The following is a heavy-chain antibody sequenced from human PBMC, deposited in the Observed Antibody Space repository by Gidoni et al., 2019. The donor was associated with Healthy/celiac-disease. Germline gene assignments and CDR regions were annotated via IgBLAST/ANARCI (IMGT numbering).Heavy chain of an antibody. J-gene: IGHJ4*02. D-gene: IGHD6-13*01. CDR2: ISSSGSTI. CDR3: ARDSSSWYSHDY. CDR1: GFTFSSYE. V-gene: IGHV3-48*03. Sequence: EVQLVESGGGLVQPGGSLRLSCAASGFTFSSYEMNCVRQAPGKGLEWVSYISSSGSTIYYADSVKGRFTISRDNAKNSLYLQMNSLRAEDTAVYYCARDSSSWYSHDYWGQGTLVTVSS.